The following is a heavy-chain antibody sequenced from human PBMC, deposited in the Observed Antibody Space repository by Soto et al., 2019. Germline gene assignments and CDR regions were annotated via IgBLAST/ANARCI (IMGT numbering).Heavy chain of an antibody. V-gene: IGHV3-9*01. CDR3: AKVVMWGGEVDYYGMDV. D-gene: IGHD3-16*01. Sequence: EMELVESGGGVVQPGGSLRLSCAASGFIFEEYAMHWVRQAPGKGLEWVSGISWNSGTTGYADSVKGRLTISRDNAKNSMYLKMNSLRVEDTALYYCAKVVMWGGEVDYYGMDVWGQGTTVSVSS. CDR1: GFIFEEYA. J-gene: IGHJ6*02. CDR2: ISWNSGTT.